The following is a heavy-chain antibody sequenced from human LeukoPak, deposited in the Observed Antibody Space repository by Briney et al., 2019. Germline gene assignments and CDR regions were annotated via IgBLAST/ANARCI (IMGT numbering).Heavy chain of an antibody. CDR3: MRDMRRTGYGYDFHY. CDR1: GFTFSSYE. Sequence: PGGSLRLSCAASGFTFSSYEMNWVRQAPGKGLEWVSYISSSGTTIYYADSVKGRFTISRDNAKNSLYLQMNSLRPEDTALYYCMRDMRRTGYGYDFHYWGQGTLVTVCS. V-gene: IGHV3-48*03. J-gene: IGHJ4*02. CDR2: ISSSGTTI. D-gene: IGHD3/OR15-3a*01.